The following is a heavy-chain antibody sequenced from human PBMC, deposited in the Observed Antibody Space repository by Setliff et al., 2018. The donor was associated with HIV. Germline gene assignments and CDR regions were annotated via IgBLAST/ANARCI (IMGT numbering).Heavy chain of an antibody. V-gene: IGHV4-30-4*08. D-gene: IGHD3-10*01. CDR2: IYNSGST. CDR1: GGSISSGDYY. CDR3: ARETNASGSLTAYWYFDL. Sequence: SETLSLTCTVSGGSISSGDYYWSWTRQPPGKGLEWSGYIYNSGSTYYEPSLRGRVTISIDRSKNQFSLKLNSVTAADTAVYYCARETNASGSLTAYWYFDLWGRGTLVTVSS. J-gene: IGHJ2*01.